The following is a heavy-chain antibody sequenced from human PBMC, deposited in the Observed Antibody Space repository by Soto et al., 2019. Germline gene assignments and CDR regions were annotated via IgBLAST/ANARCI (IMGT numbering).Heavy chain of an antibody. V-gene: IGHV3-33*01. Sequence: GGSLRLSCAASGFTFSSYGMHWVRQAPGKGLEWVAVIWYDGSNKYYADSVKGRFTISRDNSKNTLYLQMNSLRAEDTAVYYCAIDTSSGWPYYYYGMDVWGQGTTVTVSS. D-gene: IGHD6-19*01. CDR2: IWYDGSNK. J-gene: IGHJ6*02. CDR1: GFTFSSYG. CDR3: AIDTSSGWPYYYYGMDV.